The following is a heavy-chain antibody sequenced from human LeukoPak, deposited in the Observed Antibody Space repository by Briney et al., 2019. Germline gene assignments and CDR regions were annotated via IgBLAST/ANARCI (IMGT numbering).Heavy chain of an antibody. CDR1: GLSFSTQE. Sequence: GGSLRLSCAASGLSFSTQEMAWVRQAPGKGLEWVSYISKDGRTIYYADSVKGRFTISRDNTRNSLFLQLSSLSADDTAFYYCARGSYTGFDLYFDSWGQGTLVTISS. V-gene: IGHV3-48*03. J-gene: IGHJ4*02. D-gene: IGHD5-12*01. CDR3: ARGSYTGFDLYFDS. CDR2: ISKDGRTI.